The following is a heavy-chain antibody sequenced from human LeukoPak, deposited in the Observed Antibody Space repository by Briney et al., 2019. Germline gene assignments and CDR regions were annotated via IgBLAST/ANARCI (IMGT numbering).Heavy chain of an antibody. CDR3: ARGGPGWDSSSWYNY. Sequence: GASVKVSCKTSGYTFTSYGIIRVRQAPGQGLEWMGWISAYNGNRNYAQNLQGRVTMTTDTSTSTAYMELRSLRSDDTAVYYCARGGPGWDSSSWYNYWGQGTLVTVSS. CDR1: GYTFTSYG. J-gene: IGHJ4*02. V-gene: IGHV1-18*01. CDR2: ISAYNGNR. D-gene: IGHD6-13*01.